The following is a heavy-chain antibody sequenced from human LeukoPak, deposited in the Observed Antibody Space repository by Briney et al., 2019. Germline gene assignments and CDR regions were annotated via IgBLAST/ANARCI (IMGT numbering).Heavy chain of an antibody. CDR2: FDPEDGET. V-gene: IGHV1-24*01. Sequence: ASVKVSCKVSGYTLTELSMHWVRQAPGKGLEWMGGFDPEDGETIYAQKFQGRVTMTEDTSTDTAYMELSSLRSEDTAVYYCARAPLPGYGSSWGYYYYYMDVWGKGTTVTVSS. J-gene: IGHJ6*03. CDR1: GYTLTELS. CDR3: ARAPLPGYGSSWGYYYYYMDV. D-gene: IGHD6-13*01.